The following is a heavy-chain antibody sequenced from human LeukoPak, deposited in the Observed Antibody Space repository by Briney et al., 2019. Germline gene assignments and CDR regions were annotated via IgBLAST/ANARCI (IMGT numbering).Heavy chain of an antibody. CDR3: ASSSMTQAPDY. J-gene: IGHJ4*02. V-gene: IGHV3-48*04. Sequence: SGGPLRLSCAASGFTFSSYDMHWVRQAPGKGLEWVSYISSRSTTIYYADSVKGRFTISRDNAKNSLYLQMDSLRAEDTAVYYCASSSMTQAPDYWGQGTLVIVSS. CDR2: ISSRSTTI. CDR1: GFTFSSYD. D-gene: IGHD2-21*02.